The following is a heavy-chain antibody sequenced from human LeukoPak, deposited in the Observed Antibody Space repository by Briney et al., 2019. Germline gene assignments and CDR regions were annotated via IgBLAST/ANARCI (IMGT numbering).Heavy chain of an antibody. CDR1: GFTFSNYA. V-gene: IGHV3-23*01. D-gene: IGHD3-10*01. Sequence: GGSLRLSCAASGFTFSNYAMSWVRQAPGKGLEWVSAISNSGDNTYYAESVKGRFTISRDNSKSTLYLQMNSLEAEDTAVYYCAKSRGSGTYYKGNDYWGQGTLVTVTS. CDR2: ISNSGDNT. CDR3: AKSRGSGTYYKGNDY. J-gene: IGHJ4*02.